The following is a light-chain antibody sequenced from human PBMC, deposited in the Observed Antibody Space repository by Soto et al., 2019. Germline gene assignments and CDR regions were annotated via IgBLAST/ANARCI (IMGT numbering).Light chain of an antibody. CDR1: QDGSIY. V-gene: IGKV1-8*01. CDR3: QQYYSYPLN. Sequence: AIRMTQSPSSLSASTGDRVTITCRASQDGSIYLAWYQQKPGKAPKLLISPTSTLQNGVPSRFIDSGSATDFTLTISSLQSEDFATYYCQQYYSYPLNFGPGTKVDVK. J-gene: IGKJ3*01. CDR2: PTS.